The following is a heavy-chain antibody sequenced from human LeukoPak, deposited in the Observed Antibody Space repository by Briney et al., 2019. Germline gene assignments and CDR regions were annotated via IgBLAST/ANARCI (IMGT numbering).Heavy chain of an antibody. CDR3: ATLPYDSSGYFAV. CDR1: GFTFSSYS. Sequence: AGSLRLSCAASGFTFSSYSMNWVRQAPGNGLEWVSSISSSSSYIYYADSVKGRFTISRDNAKNSLYLQMNSLRAEDTAVYYCATLPYDSSGYFAVWGQGTTVTVSS. D-gene: IGHD3-22*01. V-gene: IGHV3-21*01. J-gene: IGHJ6*02. CDR2: ISSSSSYI.